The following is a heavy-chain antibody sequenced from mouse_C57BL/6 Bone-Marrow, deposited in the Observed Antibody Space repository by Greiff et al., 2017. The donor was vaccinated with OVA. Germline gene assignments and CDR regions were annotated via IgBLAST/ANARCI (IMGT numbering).Heavy chain of an antibody. CDR3: AREDLFDWYFDV. J-gene: IGHJ1*03. V-gene: IGHV1-69*01. CDR2: IDPSDSYT. Sequence: QVQLQQPGAELVMPGASVKLSCKASGYTFTSYWMHWVKQRPGQGLEWIGEIDPSDSYTNYNQKFKGKSTLTVDNSSSTAYMQLSSLTSEDSAVYYCAREDLFDWYFDVWGTGTTVTVSS. CDR1: GYTFTSYW.